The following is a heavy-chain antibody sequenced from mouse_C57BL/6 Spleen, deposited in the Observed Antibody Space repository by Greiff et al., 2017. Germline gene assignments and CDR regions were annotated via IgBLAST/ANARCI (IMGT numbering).Heavy chain of an antibody. V-gene: IGHV1-52*01. D-gene: IGHD2-4*01. CDR2: IHPSDSET. J-gene: IGHJ3*01. Sequence: QVQLQQPGAELVRPGSSVKLSCKASGYTFTSYWMHWVKQRPIQGLEWIGNIHPSDSETHYNQKFKDKATLTVDKSSSTAYMQLSSLTSEDSAVYYCARWDYGGGWFAYWGQGTLVTVSA. CDR3: ARWDYGGGWFAY. CDR1: GYTFTSYW.